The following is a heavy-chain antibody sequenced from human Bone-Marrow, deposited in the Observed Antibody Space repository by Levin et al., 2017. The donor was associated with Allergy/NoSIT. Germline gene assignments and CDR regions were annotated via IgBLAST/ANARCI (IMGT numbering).Heavy chain of an antibody. CDR3: AYRRMAAATRTKNWFDP. Sequence: SGPTLVKPTQTLTLTCTLSGMSLSSNGVGVGWIRQSPGKAPEWLALIYWDNDRRYSPSLQSRLTISKDTSKNQVVLTMANMDPVDTATYYCAYRRMAAATRTKNWFDPWGQGILVTVSS. J-gene: IGHJ5*02. D-gene: IGHD6-25*01. CDR1: GMSLSSNGVG. V-gene: IGHV2-5*02. CDR2: IYWDNDR.